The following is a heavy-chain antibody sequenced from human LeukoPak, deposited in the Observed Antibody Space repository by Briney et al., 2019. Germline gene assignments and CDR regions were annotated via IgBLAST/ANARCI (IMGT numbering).Heavy chain of an antibody. Sequence: SVKVSCKASGGTFSSYAISWVRQAPGQGLEWMGGIIPIFGTANYAQKFQGRVTITADESTSTAYMELSSLRSEDTAVYDCASGRGPRRLDAFDIWGQGTMVTVSS. CDR2: IIPIFGTA. D-gene: IGHD3-10*01. V-gene: IGHV1-69*13. CDR1: GGTFSSYA. J-gene: IGHJ3*02. CDR3: ASGRGPRRLDAFDI.